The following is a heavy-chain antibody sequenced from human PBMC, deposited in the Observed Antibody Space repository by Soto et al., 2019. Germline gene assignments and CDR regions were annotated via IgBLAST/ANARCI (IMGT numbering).Heavy chain of an antibody. D-gene: IGHD2-2*02. Sequence: EVQLVESGGGVVRPGGSLRLSCAASGFPFDDYAMGWVRQAPGKGLEWVAGINWNGRSTTYADSLKGRFTISRDNAKNSLHLQINSLRAEDTALYFCARCSSTSCYIMASFDYWGQGTLVTVSS. V-gene: IGHV3-20*04. CDR1: GFPFDDYA. CDR3: ARCSSTSCYIMASFDY. CDR2: INWNGRST. J-gene: IGHJ4*02.